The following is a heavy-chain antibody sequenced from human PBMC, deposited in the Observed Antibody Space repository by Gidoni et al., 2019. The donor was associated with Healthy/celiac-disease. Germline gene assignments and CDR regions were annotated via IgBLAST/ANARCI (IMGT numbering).Heavy chain of an antibody. D-gene: IGHD4-17*01. CDR3: AREDGDYYYGMDV. Sequence: EVQLVESGGGLVQPGGSLRLSCAASGSTFSSYEMNWVRQAPGKGLEWVSYISSSGSTIYYADSVKGRFTISRDNAKNALYLQMNSLRAEDTAVYYCAREDGDYYYGMDVWGQGTTVTVSS. V-gene: IGHV3-48*03. CDR2: ISSSGSTI. J-gene: IGHJ6*02. CDR1: GSTFSSYE.